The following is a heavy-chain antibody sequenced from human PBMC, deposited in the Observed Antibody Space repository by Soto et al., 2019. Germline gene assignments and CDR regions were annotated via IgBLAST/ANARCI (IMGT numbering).Heavy chain of an antibody. D-gene: IGHD1-1*01. CDR1: GYSFTNYG. CDR2: INGYNGNT. Sequence: QVQLVQSGAEVKKPWASVKVSCKASGYSFTNYGFSWVRQAPGQGLEWMGWINGYNGNTNYAPKLQGRFTMTTDTSTSTAYMELGSLTSDDPAVYFCAASTATSSLWGQGTLVTVSS. V-gene: IGHV1-18*01. J-gene: IGHJ4*02. CDR3: AASTATSSL.